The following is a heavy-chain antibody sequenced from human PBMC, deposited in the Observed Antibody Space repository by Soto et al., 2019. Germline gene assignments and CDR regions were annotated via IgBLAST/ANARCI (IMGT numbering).Heavy chain of an antibody. J-gene: IGHJ4*02. V-gene: IGHV1-24*01. CDR3: ARELEWSERCFDY. D-gene: IGHD3-3*01. CDR2: FDPEDGET. CDR1: GYTLTELS. Sequence: ASVKVSCKVSGYTLTELSMHWVRQAPGKGLEWMGGFDPEDGETIYAQKFQGRVTISVDTSKNQFSLKLSSVTAADTAVYYCARELEWSERCFDYWGQGTLVTVSS.